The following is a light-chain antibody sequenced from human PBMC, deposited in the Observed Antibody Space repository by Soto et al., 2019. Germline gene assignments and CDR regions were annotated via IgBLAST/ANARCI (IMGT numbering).Light chain of an antibody. CDR3: QQYGSSLIT. CDR2: SSS. CDR1: QSISSTL. Sequence: EIALTQSPGTLSLSPGERATLSCKASQSISSTLLDWYQQKTGQAPRLLIYSSSIRATGIPDRFSGSGSGTDFTLTISRLEPEDFAVYYCQQYGSSLITFGQGTRLEIK. J-gene: IGKJ5*01. V-gene: IGKV3-20*01.